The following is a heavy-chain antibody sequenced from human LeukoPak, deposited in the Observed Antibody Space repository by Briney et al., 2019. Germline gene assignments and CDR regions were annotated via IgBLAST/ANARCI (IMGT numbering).Heavy chain of an antibody. CDR2: IYYSGST. CDR1: GGSISSSSYY. J-gene: IGHJ4*02. V-gene: IGHV4-39*07. CDR3: AAGVRWLQYFDY. D-gene: IGHD5-24*01. Sequence: SETLSLTCTVSGGSISSSSYYWGWIRQPPGKGLEWIGSIYYSGSTYYNPSLKSRVTISVDTSKNQFSLKLSSVTAADTAVYHCAAGVRWLQYFDYWGQGTLVTVSS.